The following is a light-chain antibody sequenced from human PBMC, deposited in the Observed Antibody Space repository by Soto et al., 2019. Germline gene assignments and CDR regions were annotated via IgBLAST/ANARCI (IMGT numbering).Light chain of an antibody. CDR1: ESVRNY. CDR3: QQHNNWPT. CDR2: DAS. Sequence: ETVLTQSPATLSLSPGHRATVSSTASESVRNYLAWYQQKPGQAPRLLIYDASKRATGIPARFSGSGSGTDFTLTISSLEPEDFAVYYRQQHNNWPTFGQGTRLEIK. V-gene: IGKV3-11*01. J-gene: IGKJ5*01.